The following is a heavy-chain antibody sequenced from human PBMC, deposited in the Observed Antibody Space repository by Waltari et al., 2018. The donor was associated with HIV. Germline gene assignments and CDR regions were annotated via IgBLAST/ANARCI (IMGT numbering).Heavy chain of an antibody. Sequence: QVQLVQSGAEVKKPGSSVKVSCTASGGPFSSYAISWVRPAPGQGLEWMGGIIPIFGTANYAQKFQGRVTITADESTSTAYMELSSLRSEDTAVYYCARERTTMVRGVTVFDYWGQGTLVTVSS. D-gene: IGHD3-10*01. V-gene: IGHV1-69*01. CDR1: GGPFSSYA. CDR2: IIPIFGTA. J-gene: IGHJ4*02. CDR3: ARERTTMVRGVTVFDY.